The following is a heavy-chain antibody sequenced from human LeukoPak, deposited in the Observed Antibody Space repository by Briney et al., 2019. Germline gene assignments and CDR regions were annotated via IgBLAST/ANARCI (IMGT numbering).Heavy chain of an antibody. V-gene: IGHV3-11*01. CDR2: ISSSGSTI. D-gene: IGHD6-13*01. CDR1: GFTFSDYY. CDR3: AKAPPYSSIEYYFDY. J-gene: IGHJ4*02. Sequence: GGSLRLSRAASGFTFSDYYMSWIRQAPGKGLEWVSYISSSGSTIYYADSVKGRFTISRDNAKNSLYLQMNSLRAEDTAVYYCAKAPPYSSIEYYFDYWGQGTLVTVSS.